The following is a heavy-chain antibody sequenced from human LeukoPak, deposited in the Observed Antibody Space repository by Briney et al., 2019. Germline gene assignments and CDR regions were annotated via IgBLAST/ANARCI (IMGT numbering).Heavy chain of an antibody. CDR1: GGSISSGSYY. Sequence: SETLSLTCPVSGGSISSGSYYWSWIRQPAGKGLEWIGRIYTSGSTNYNPSLKSRVTISVDTSKNQFSLKLSSVTAADTAVYYCARASNSIAARQGGVFDYWGQGTLVTVSS. CDR2: IYTSGST. CDR3: ARASNSIAARQGGVFDY. D-gene: IGHD6-6*01. V-gene: IGHV4-61*02. J-gene: IGHJ4*02.